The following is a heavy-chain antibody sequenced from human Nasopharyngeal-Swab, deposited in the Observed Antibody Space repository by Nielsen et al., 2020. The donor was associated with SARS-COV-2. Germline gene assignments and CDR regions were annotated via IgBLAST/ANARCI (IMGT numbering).Heavy chain of an antibody. CDR3: ARWRVGGSYSGYYYYYMDV. J-gene: IGHJ6*03. CDR2: ITPSGGAT. D-gene: IGHD1-26*01. Sequence: ASVKVSCKASGFTFSHYFMHWVRQAPGQGLEWMGVITPSGGATNYARKFRGRVTMTRDPSTSTVYLDLSSLKSEDTAVYYCARWRVGGSYSGYYYYYMDVWGKGTTVTVSS. V-gene: IGHV1-46*01. CDR1: GFTFSHYF.